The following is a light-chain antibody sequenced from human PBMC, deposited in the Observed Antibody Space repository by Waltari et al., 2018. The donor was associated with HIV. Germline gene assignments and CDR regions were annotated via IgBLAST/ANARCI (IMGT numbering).Light chain of an antibody. CDR1: TSDFRPYTF. CDR3: STHTGNDTLA. J-gene: IGLJ2*01. V-gene: IGLV2-14*03. CDR2: RVT. Sequence: QSALTQPASVSGSPGQSVTIPCPGTTSDFRPYTFVSWYQQHPANVPKVIIYRVTSRPSGVPPRFSGSKSGNTASLTISGLRAEDEALYYCSTHTGNDTLAFGGGTKLTVL.